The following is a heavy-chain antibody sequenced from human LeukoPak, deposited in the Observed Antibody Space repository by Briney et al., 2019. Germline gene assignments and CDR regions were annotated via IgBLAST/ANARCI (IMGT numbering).Heavy chain of an antibody. V-gene: IGHV3-73*01. Sequence: PGGSLRLSCAASGFTFSGSELTFSGSAMHWVRQASGKGLEWVGRIRSKAHSYATTYAASVKGRFTISRDDSKNTAYLQMNSLKTEDTAVYYCTRLPGMDVWGQGTTVTVSS. CDR3: TRLPGMDV. CDR2: IRSKAHSYAT. CDR1: GFTFSGSELTFSGSA. J-gene: IGHJ6*02.